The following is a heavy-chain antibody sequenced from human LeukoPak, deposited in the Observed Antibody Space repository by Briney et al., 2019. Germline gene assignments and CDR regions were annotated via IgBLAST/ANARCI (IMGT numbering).Heavy chain of an antibody. D-gene: IGHD2-2*01. J-gene: IGHJ4*02. CDR2: ISSSSSYI. CDR1: GFTFSSYS. CDR3: AGYAGAPSTFDY. Sequence: GGSLRLSCAASGFTFSSYSMNWVRQAPGKGLEWVSSISSSSSYIYYADSVKGRFTISRDNAKNSLYLQMNSLRAEDTAVYYCAGYAGAPSTFDYWGQGTLVTVPS. V-gene: IGHV3-21*01.